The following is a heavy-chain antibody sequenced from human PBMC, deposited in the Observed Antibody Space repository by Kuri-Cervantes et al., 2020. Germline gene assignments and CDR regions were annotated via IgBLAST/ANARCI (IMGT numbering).Heavy chain of an antibody. Sequence: ASVKVSCKASGYTFTGYYMHWVRQAPGQGPEWMGWMNPNSGNTGYAQKFQGRVTMTRNTSISTAYMELSSLRSEDTAVYYCARVSLYDFPDYWGQGTLVTVSS. J-gene: IGHJ4*02. D-gene: IGHD3-3*01. CDR2: MNPNSGNT. V-gene: IGHV1-8*02. CDR1: GYTFTGYY. CDR3: ARVSLYDFPDY.